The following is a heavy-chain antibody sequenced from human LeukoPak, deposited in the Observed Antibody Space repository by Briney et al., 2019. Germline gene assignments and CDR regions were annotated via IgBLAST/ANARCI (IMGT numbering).Heavy chain of an antibody. J-gene: IGHJ4*02. CDR1: GFTFSSYS. CDR3: ARVVITMVRGVPDY. V-gene: IGHV3-21*01. CDR2: ISSSSSYI. D-gene: IGHD3-10*01. Sequence: GGSLRLSCAASGFTFSSYSMNWVRQAPGKGLEWVSSISSSSSYIYYADSVKGRFTISRDNAKNSLYLQMNSLRAEDTAVYYCARVVITMVRGVPDYWGQGTLVTVSS.